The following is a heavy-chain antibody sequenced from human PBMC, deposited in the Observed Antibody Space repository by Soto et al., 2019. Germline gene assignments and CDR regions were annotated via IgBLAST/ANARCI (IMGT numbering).Heavy chain of an antibody. V-gene: IGHV4-30-2*01. J-gene: IGHJ5*02. D-gene: IGHD2-15*01. CDR2: IFQTGST. Sequence: LSLTCAVSGGSISSGGYSWSWIRQPPGKGLEWIGYIFQTGSTYYNPSLKSRVTISLDRSKNQFSLTLNSGTAADTAIYYCARLGDCRGGSCYPNWFDPWGQGTLVTVSS. CDR1: GGSISSGGYS. CDR3: ARLGDCRGGSCYPNWFDP.